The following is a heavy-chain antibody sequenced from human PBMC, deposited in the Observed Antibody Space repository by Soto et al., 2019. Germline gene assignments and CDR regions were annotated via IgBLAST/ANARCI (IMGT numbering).Heavy chain of an antibody. CDR3: ARLVRLRHYFDS. CDR2: IIPIFGTT. V-gene: IGHV1-69*01. Sequence: QEQLVQSGDEVKKPGSSLRVSCKASGATISHYGVSWVRQAPGQGLEWMGGIIPIFGTTTYAQRFQGRLTITADESTATSYMELSSLKSDDAAVYYCARLVRLRHYFDSWGQGTRVTVSS. D-gene: IGHD1-26*01. CDR1: GATISHYG. J-gene: IGHJ4*02.